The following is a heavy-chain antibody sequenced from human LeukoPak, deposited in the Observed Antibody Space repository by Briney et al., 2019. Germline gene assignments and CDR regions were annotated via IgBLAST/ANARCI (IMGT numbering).Heavy chain of an antibody. CDR1: GGSISSYY. V-gene: IGHV4-39*06. CDR2: IYYSGST. CDR3: ATTGYSYGFSPYYFDY. J-gene: IGHJ4*02. Sequence: SETLSLTCTVSGGSISSYYWGWIRQPPGKGLEWIGSIYYSGSTYYNPSLKSRVTISVDTSKNQFPLKLSSVTAADTAVYYCATTGYSYGFSPYYFDYWGQGTLVTVSS. D-gene: IGHD5-18*01.